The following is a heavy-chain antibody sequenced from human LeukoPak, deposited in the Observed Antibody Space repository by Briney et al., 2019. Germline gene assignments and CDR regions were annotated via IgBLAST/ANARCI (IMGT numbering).Heavy chain of an antibody. CDR3: ARRKAATFGMDV. CDR2: TYYRSKWYN. CDR1: GDSVSSNGAT. Sequence: SQTLPLTCAISGDSVSSNGATWNWIRQSPSRGLEWLGRTYYRSKWYNDYAVSMKSRITINPDTSKNQFSLQLNSVTPEDTAVYYCARRKAATFGMDVWGQGTTVTVSS. D-gene: IGHD6-13*01. J-gene: IGHJ6*02. V-gene: IGHV6-1*01.